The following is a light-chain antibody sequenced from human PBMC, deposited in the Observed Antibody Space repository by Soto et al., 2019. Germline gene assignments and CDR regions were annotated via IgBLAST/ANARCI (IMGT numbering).Light chain of an antibody. Sequence: EIELTQSPGTLSLSPGESATLSCRVSQTTSPKYSAWYQQKPGQAPRLLIYGASTRATGIPARFSGSGSGTEFTLTISSQQSEDFAVYYCQQYNNWPPETFGQGTKVDIK. CDR3: QQYNNWPPET. V-gene: IGKV3-15*01. J-gene: IGKJ1*01. CDR2: GAS. CDR1: QTTSPKY.